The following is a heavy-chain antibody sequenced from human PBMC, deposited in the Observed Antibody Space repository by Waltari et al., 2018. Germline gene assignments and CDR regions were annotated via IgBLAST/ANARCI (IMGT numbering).Heavy chain of an antibody. V-gene: IGHV3-23*01. CDR2: MRWSGGRT. J-gene: IGHJ4*02. CDR1: GFTFSSYA. D-gene: IGHD6-19*01. CDR3: GKSGIAVAGNDY. Sequence: EVQLLESGGGLVQPGGSLRLSCAASGFTFSSYAMSWVRQAPGKGLEWVSAMRWSGGRTYYADSVKGRFTISRDNSKNTLYLKINSLRTEDTAVYDWGKSGIAVAGNDYWGQGTLVTVSA.